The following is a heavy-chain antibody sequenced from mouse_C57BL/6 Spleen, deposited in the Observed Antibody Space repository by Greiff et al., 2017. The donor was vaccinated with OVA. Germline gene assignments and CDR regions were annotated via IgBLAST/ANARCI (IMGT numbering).Heavy chain of an antibody. CDR1: GVDFSRYW. J-gene: IGHJ1*03. CDR2: INPDSSTI. V-gene: IGHV4-1*01. D-gene: IGHD1-1*01. Sequence: CAASGVDFSRYWMSWVRRAPGKGLEWIGEINPDSSTINYAPSLKDKFIISRDNAKNTLYLQMSKVRSEDTALYYCARPRYYGSSHWYFDVWGTGTTVTVSS. CDR3: ARPRYYGSSHWYFDV.